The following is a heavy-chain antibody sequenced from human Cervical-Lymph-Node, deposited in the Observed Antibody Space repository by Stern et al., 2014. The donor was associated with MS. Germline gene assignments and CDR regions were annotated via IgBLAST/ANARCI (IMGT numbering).Heavy chain of an antibody. D-gene: IGHD1-1*01. J-gene: IGHJ6*02. CDR3: ARIRATSYYYYGMDV. CDR1: GFSLSTSGVS. CDR2: VDWEDDK. V-gene: IGHV2-70*15. Sequence: QVPLRESGPALVKPTQTLTLTCTFSGFSLSTSGVSVSWIRQPPGKALEWLARVDWEDDKYYSTSLKTRLTISKDPSKNQVVLTMTNMGPVDTATYYCARIRATSYYYYGMDVWGQGTTVTVSS.